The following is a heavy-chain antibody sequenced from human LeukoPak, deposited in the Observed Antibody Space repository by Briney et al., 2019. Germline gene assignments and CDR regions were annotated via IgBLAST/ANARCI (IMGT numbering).Heavy chain of an antibody. J-gene: IGHJ4*02. CDR3: ARGPLYEYGSGTFVN. V-gene: IGHV4-59*01. D-gene: IGHD3-10*01. CDR2: IYYSGST. Sequence: SETLSLTCSVSGGSITTFFWNWIRQPPGKGLEWIGSIYYSGSTHYNPSLKSRVTVSQDTSRSRVSLRLTSVTAADTAVYYCARGPLYEYGSGTFVNWGQGTLVTVSS. CDR1: GGSITTFF.